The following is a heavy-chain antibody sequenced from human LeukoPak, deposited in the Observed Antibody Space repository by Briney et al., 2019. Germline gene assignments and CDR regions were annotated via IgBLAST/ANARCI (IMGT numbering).Heavy chain of an antibody. Sequence: SGGSLRLSCAASGLTFSSYAMSWVRQAPGKGLEWVAAISVSGGSTNYADSVKGRFTISRDNSKNTLYLQMNSLRAEDTAVYYCAKVFFMDYWGQGTLVTVSS. V-gene: IGHV3-23*01. J-gene: IGHJ4*02. CDR3: AKVFFMDY. D-gene: IGHD2-8*01. CDR2: ISVSGGST. CDR1: GLTFSSYA.